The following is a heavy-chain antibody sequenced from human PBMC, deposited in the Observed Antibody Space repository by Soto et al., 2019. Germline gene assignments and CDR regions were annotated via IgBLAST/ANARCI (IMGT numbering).Heavy chain of an antibody. Sequence: GSLRLSCAASGFTFSSYSMNWVRQAPGKGLEWVSSISSSSSYIYYADSVKGRFTISRDNAKNSLYLQMNSLRAEDTAVYYCARDDYGNQWIYGMDVWGQGTTVTVSS. CDR3: ARDDYGNQWIYGMDV. D-gene: IGHD4-17*01. CDR1: GFTFSSYS. J-gene: IGHJ6*02. CDR2: ISSSSSYI. V-gene: IGHV3-21*01.